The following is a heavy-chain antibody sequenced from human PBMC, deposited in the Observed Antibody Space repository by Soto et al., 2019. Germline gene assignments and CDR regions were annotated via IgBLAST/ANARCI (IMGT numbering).Heavy chain of an antibody. CDR2: IIPIFGTA. CDR1: GGTFSSYA. V-gene: IGHV1-69*13. J-gene: IGHJ6*02. D-gene: IGHD3-3*01. Sequence: ASVKVSCKASGGTFSSYAISWVRQAPGQGLEWMGGIIPIFGTANYAQKFQGRVTITADESASTAYMELSSLRSEDTAVYYCARPTKDYDFWSGPYGMDVRGQGTTVTVSS. CDR3: ARPTKDYDFWSGPYGMDV.